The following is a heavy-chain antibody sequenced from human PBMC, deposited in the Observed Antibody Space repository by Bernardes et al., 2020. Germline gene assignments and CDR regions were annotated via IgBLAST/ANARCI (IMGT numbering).Heavy chain of an antibody. J-gene: IGHJ2*01. CDR3: ARETVLLRGDWYFDL. CDR1: GASISGYF. Sequence: SENLSLTCTVSGASISGYFWSWIRQPPGKGLEWIAYIDHSGSTRYNPSLKSRVTTSLDTSKNQFSLKLSSVTAADTAVYYCARETVLLRGDWYFDLWGRGTLVSVSS. D-gene: IGHD3-10*01. CDR2: IDHSGST. V-gene: IGHV4-59*01.